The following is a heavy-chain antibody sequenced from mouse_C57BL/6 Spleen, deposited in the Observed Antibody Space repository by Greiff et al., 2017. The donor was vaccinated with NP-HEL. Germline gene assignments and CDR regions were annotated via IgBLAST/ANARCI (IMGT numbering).Heavy chain of an antibody. D-gene: IGHD6-5*01. CDR3: ARSIPPNLYYYAMDY. CDR2: IDPNSGGT. J-gene: IGHJ4*01. CDR1: GYTFTSYW. V-gene: IGHV1-72*01. Sequence: QVQLQQSGAELVKPGASVKLSCKASGYTFTSYWMHWVKQRPGRGLEWIGRIDPNSGGTKYNEKFKSKATLTVDKPSSTAYMQLSSLTSADSAVYYCARSIPPNLYYYAMDYWGQGTSVTVSS.